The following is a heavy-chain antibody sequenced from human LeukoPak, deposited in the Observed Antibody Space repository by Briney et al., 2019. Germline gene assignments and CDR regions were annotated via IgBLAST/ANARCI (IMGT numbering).Heavy chain of an antibody. CDR2: IKQDGNEK. Sequence: PGGSLRLSCAASGFTFSSYAMHWVRQAPGKGLEWVANIKQDGNEKYYVDSVKGRFTISRDNAKNSLYLQMNSLRVEDTAVYYCVADSGGSRYWGQGTLVTVSS. V-gene: IGHV3-7*01. CDR3: VADSGGSRY. J-gene: IGHJ4*02. CDR1: GFTFSSYA. D-gene: IGHD2-15*01.